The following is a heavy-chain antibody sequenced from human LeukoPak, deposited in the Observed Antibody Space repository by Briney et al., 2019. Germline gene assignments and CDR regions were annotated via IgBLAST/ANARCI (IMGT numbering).Heavy chain of an antibody. D-gene: IGHD3-22*01. V-gene: IGHV3-23*01. CDR2: ISGSGGST. J-gene: IGHJ4*02. CDR1: GFTFSSYG. CDR3: AKLRGYEYYFDY. Sequence: GGSLRLSCAASGFTFSSYGMSWVRQAPGKGLEGVSAISGSGGSTYYADSVKGRFTISRDNSKNTLYLQMNSLRAEDTAVYYCAKLRGYEYYFDYWGQGTLVTVSS.